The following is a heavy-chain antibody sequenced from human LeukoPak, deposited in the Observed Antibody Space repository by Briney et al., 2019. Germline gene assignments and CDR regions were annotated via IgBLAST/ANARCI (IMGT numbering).Heavy chain of an antibody. CDR1: GFTFRSYW. V-gene: IGHV3-74*01. J-gene: IGHJ3*02. D-gene: IGHD3-22*01. Sequence: PGGSLRLSCAASGFTFRSYWMHWVRQAPGKGLVWVSRINSDGSSTSYADSVKGRFTISRDNAKNTLYPQMNSLRAEDTAVYYCARVVGDSSGFYYEGAFDIWGQGTMVTVSS. CDR2: INSDGSST. CDR3: ARVVGDSSGFYYEGAFDI.